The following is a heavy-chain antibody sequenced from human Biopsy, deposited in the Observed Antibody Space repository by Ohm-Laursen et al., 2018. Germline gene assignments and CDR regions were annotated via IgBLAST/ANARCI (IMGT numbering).Heavy chain of an antibody. Sequence: LSLTCTVSGGSFPGHYWSWIRQPPGKGLEWIGHISCTGYTSYNASLKSRVTISVDTSRNHFSLRLSSLTAADTAVYYCARGSNDFGGLYFPRWGQGTLLTVSS. CDR3: ARGSNDFGGLYFPR. V-gene: IGHV4-59*11. J-gene: IGHJ4*02. D-gene: IGHD4-23*01. CDR1: GGSFPGHY. CDR2: ISCTGYT.